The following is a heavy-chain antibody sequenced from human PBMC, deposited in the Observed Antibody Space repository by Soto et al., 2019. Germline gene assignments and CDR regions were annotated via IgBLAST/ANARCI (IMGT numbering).Heavy chain of an antibody. D-gene: IGHD1-20*01. CDR3: ARARRITGTTD. CDR1: GGSISSYY. Sequence: SETLSLTCTVSGGSISSYYWSWIRQPPGKGLEWIGYIYYSGSTNYNPSLKSRVTISVDTSKNQFSLKLSSVTAADTAVYYCARARRITGTTDWGQGTLVTVSS. CDR2: IYYSGST. J-gene: IGHJ4*02. V-gene: IGHV4-59*01.